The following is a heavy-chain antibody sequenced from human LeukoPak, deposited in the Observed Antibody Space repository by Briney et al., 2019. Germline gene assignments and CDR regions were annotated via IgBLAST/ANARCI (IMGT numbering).Heavy chain of an antibody. CDR3: AKDQRRDGYNFHY. D-gene: IGHD5-24*01. J-gene: IGHJ4*02. Sequence: PGRSPRLSCAASGFTFSSYGMHWVRQAPGKGLEWVAVIWYDGSNKYYADSVKGRFTISRDNSKNTLYLQMNSLRAEDTAVYYCAKDQRRDGYNFHYWGQGTLVTVSS. CDR1: GFTFSSYG. CDR2: IWYDGSNK. V-gene: IGHV3-33*06.